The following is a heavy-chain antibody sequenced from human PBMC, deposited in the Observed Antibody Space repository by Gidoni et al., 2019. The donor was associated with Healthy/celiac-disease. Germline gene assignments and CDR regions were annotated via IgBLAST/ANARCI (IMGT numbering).Heavy chain of an antibody. J-gene: IGHJ2*01. CDR1: GFTFSSYA. CDR3: ARGHIAVAGMVEYFDL. V-gene: IGHV3-64*01. Sequence: EVQLVESGGGLVQPGGSLRLSCEASGFTFSSYAMHWVRQAPGKGLEYVSAISSNGGSTYYANSVKGRFTISRDNSKNTLYLQMGSLRAEDMAVYYCARGHIAVAGMVEYFDLWGRGTLVTVSS. D-gene: IGHD6-19*01. CDR2: ISSNGGST.